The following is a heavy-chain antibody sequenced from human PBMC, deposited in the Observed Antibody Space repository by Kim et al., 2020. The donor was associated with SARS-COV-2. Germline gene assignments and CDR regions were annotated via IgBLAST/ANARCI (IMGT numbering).Heavy chain of an antibody. CDR2: ISYDGSNK. V-gene: IGHV3-30*18. Sequence: GGSLRLSCAASGFTFSSYGMHWVRQAPGKGLEWVAVISYDGSNKYYADSVKGRFTISRDNSKNTLYLQMNSLRAEDTAVYYCAKGRTFGELLSDIDYWGQGTLVTVSS. CDR1: GFTFSSYG. D-gene: IGHD3-10*01. CDR3: AKGRTFGELLSDIDY. J-gene: IGHJ4*02.